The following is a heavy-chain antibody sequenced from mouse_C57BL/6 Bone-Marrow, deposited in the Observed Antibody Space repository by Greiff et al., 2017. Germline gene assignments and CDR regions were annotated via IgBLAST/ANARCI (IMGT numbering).Heavy chain of an antibody. Sequence: QVQLKQSGAELARPGASVKLSCKASGYTFTSYGISWVKQRTGQGLEWIGEIYPRSGNTYYNEKFKGKATLTADKSSSTAYMELRSLTSADSAVYFGAREARRRWYYFDYWGQGTTLTVSS. D-gene: IGHD2-3*01. J-gene: IGHJ2*01. V-gene: IGHV1-81*01. CDR1: GYTFTSYG. CDR3: AREARRRWYYFDY. CDR2: IYPRSGNT.